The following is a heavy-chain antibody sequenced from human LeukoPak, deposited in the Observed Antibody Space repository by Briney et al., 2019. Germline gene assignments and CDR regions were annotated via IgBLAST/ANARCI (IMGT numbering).Heavy chain of an antibody. J-gene: IGHJ4*02. CDR2: IIPIFGTA. V-gene: IGHV1-69*06. Sequence: ASVKVSCKASGGTFSSYAISWVRQAPGQGLEWMGGIIPIFGTANYAQKFQGRVTITADKSTSTAYMELSSLRSEDTAVYYCARAPYGDYDGDYLDYWGQGTLVTVSS. CDR3: ARAPYGDYDGDYLDY. CDR1: GGTFSSYA. D-gene: IGHD4-17*01.